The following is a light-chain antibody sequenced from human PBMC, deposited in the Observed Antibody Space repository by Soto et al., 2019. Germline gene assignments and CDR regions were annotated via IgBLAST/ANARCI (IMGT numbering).Light chain of an antibody. J-gene: IGKJ1*01. CDR3: QQYNNWPQT. CDR2: GAS. CDR1: QAINNN. Sequence: VLTQAPDTLSVSPGERATLSCRASQAINNNVAWYQLKDGQVPRLLIYGASTRAADVTARFSGGGSGTEFTLTISSLQSEDFAEYHCQQYNNWPQTFGQGTKVEIK. V-gene: IGKV3-15*01.